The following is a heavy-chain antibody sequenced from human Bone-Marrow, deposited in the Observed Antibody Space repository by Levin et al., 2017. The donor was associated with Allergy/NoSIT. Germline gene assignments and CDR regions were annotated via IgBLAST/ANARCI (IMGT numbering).Heavy chain of an antibody. J-gene: IGHJ4*02. Sequence: GESLKISCAASGFTFRNFGMHWVRQAPGEGLEWLAVIWYDGSNKYYADSVKGRFTISRDNSKNTLYLQMDSLRAEDTAGYYWGREPSSPAAAGRADYWGQGTLVTVSS. V-gene: IGHV3-33*01. CDR3: GREPSSPAAAGRADY. CDR2: IWYDGSNK. D-gene: IGHD6-13*01. CDR1: GFTFRNFG.